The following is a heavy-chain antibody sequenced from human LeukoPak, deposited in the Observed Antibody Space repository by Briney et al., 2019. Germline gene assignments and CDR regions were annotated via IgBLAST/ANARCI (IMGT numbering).Heavy chain of an antibody. D-gene: IGHD3-16*01. V-gene: IGHV4-34*01. Sequence: SETLSLTCAVHGGSFSGYYWSWIRQPPGKGLDWIGEINHSGSTNYNPSLKSRVTISVDTSKNQFSLKLSSVTAADTAVYYCARGLGLFYYYYYYMDVWGKGTTVTVSS. CDR2: INHSGST. CDR1: GGSFSGYY. J-gene: IGHJ6*03. CDR3: ARGLGLFYYYYYYMDV.